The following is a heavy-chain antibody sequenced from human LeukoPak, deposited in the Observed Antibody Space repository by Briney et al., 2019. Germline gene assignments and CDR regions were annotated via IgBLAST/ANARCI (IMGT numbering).Heavy chain of an antibody. J-gene: IGHJ4*02. CDR1: GFTFSSYR. Sequence: GGSLRLSCAASGFTFSSYRMSWVRQAPGKGLEWVANIREDGGGEYYVDSVRGRFTISRDNAKNSLFLQMYSLRADDTAVYYCAKDLDDSLGYYPHYWDQGTLGTVS. CDR3: AKDLDDSLGYYPHY. D-gene: IGHD3-22*01. V-gene: IGHV3-7*03. CDR2: IREDGGGE.